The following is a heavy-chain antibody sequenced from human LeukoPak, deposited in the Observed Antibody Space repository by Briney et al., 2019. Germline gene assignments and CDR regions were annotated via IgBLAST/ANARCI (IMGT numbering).Heavy chain of an antibody. CDR3: ARASDYYDSSGYYTFFDY. V-gene: IGHV3-13*01. CDR1: GFTFSSYD. CDR2: IGTAGDT. Sequence: PGGSLRLSCAASGFTFSSYDMRWVRQATGKGLEWVSAIGTAGDTYYPGSVKGRFTISRENAKNSLYLQMNSLRAGDTAVYYCARASDYYDSSGYYTFFDYWGQGTLVTVSS. J-gene: IGHJ4*02. D-gene: IGHD3-22*01.